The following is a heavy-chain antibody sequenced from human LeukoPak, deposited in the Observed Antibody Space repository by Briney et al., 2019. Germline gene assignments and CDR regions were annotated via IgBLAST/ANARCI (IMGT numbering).Heavy chain of an antibody. CDR3: ARDLKGFNL. Sequence: GGSLRLSCEASGFXFSAYLMSWVRQAPGKGLEWVANIKQDGSQEFYVDSVKGRFTISRDNGNNSLYLHMSRLRVEDTAVYYCARDLKGFNLWGQGALVTVSS. CDR2: IKQDGSQE. V-gene: IGHV3-7*04. J-gene: IGHJ5*02. CDR1: GFXFSAYL.